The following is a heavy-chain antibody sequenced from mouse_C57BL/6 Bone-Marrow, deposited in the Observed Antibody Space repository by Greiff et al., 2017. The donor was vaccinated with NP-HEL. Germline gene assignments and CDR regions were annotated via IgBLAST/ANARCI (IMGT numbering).Heavy chain of an antibody. CDR3: ARCVLDYECYWYFDV. Sequence: EVQLQESGPELVKPGASVKIPCKASGYTFTDYNMDWVKQSHGKSLEWIGDINPNNGGTIYNQKFKGKATLTVDKSSSTAYMELRSLTSEDTAVYYCARCVLDYECYWYFDVWGTGTTVTVSS. J-gene: IGHJ1*03. V-gene: IGHV1-18*01. CDR2: INPNNGGT. CDR1: GYTFTDYN. D-gene: IGHD2-4*01.